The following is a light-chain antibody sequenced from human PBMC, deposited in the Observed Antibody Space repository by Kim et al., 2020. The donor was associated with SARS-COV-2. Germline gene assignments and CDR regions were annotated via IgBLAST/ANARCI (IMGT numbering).Light chain of an antibody. Sequence: QPVLTQPPSASGTPGQRVTISCSGSSSNIGTNTVNWYQQLPRTAPKLLISRNNQRPSGVPDRFSGSKSGTSASLAISGLQSEDEADYYCAAWDDSVNGYVFGTGTKVTVL. CDR2: RNN. CDR1: SSNIGTNT. V-gene: IGLV1-44*01. J-gene: IGLJ1*01. CDR3: AAWDDSVNGYV.